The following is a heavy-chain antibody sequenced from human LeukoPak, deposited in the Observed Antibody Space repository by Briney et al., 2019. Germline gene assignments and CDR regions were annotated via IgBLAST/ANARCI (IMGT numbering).Heavy chain of an antibody. CDR1: GFTFDDYA. Sequence: GGSLRLSCAASGFTFDDYAMHWVRQAPGKGLEWVSCISWNSGSIGYADSVKGRFTISRDNAKNSLNLQMNSLRVEDTALYYCAKGAGGYSFGYPPHYFDYWGQGTLVTVSS. CDR3: AKGAGGYSFGYPPHYFDY. J-gene: IGHJ4*02. V-gene: IGHV3-9*01. CDR2: ISWNSGSI. D-gene: IGHD5-18*01.